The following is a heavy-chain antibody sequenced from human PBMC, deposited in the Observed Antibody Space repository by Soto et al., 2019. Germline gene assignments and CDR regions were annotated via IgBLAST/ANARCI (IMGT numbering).Heavy chain of an antibody. Sequence: GVSLKLCWRGSGYNCISYGSGWVRQMPGKGLEWMGIIYPGDSDTRYSPSFQGQVTISADKSISTAYLQWSSLKASDTAMYYCAIYSSSSGYYYYGMDVWGQGTTVTVSS. J-gene: IGHJ6*02. D-gene: IGHD6-6*01. V-gene: IGHV5-51*01. CDR3: AIYSSSSGYYYYGMDV. CDR2: IYPGDSDT. CDR1: GYNCISYG.